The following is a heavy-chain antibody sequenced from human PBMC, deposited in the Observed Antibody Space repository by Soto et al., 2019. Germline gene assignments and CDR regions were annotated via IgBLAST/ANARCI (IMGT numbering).Heavy chain of an antibody. CDR2: LYDLDGS. V-gene: IGHV3-53*01. J-gene: IGHJ3*01. Sequence: GGSLRLSXAAFGFTISGKKYVAWVRQAPGKGLGWVSALYDLDGSFYAASVKGRFTTSSDSSKTTVYLQMNDLRPDDTAVYYCATWHEREHAYDVWGQGTTVTVSS. CDR1: GFTISGKKY. D-gene: IGHD1-1*01. CDR3: ATWHEREHAYDV.